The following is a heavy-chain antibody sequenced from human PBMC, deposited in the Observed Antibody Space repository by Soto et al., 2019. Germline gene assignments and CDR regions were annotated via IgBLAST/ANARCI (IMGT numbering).Heavy chain of an antibody. CDR1: GFTFSSYA. CDR3: ARDEELLWFGELSRRGGVMDV. V-gene: IGHV3-21*01. Sequence: GGSLRLSCAASGFTFSSYAMSWVRQAPGKGLEWVSSISSSSSYIYYADSVKGRFTISRDNAKNSLYLQMNSLRAEDTAGYYCARDEELLWFGELSRRGGVMDVWGKGTTVTVSS. D-gene: IGHD3-10*01. J-gene: IGHJ6*04. CDR2: ISSSSSYI.